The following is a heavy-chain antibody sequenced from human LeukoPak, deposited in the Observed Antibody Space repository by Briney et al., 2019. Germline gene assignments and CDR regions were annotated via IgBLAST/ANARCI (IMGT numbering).Heavy chain of an antibody. CDR3: ARDSLGMSTLDS. CDR2: IYSGGST. V-gene: IGHV3-53*01. CDR1: GFTVSNNY. Sequence: GGSLRLSCAASGFTVSNNYMSWVRQAPGKGLEWVSVIYSGGSTYYADSVKGRFTISRDSSKNSLYLQMNSLRAEDTAVYYCARDSLGMSTLDSWGQGTLVTVSS. J-gene: IGHJ4*02. D-gene: IGHD5/OR15-5a*01.